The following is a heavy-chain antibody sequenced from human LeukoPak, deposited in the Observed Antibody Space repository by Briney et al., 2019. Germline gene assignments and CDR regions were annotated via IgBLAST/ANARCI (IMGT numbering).Heavy chain of an antibody. CDR3: ARSKYYYGSGSYYRRSQYYYYYGMDV. CDR2: IYYSGST. Sequence: SETLSLTCTVSGGSISSYYWSWIRQPPGKGLEWIGYIYYSGSTNYNPSLKSRVTISVDTSKNQFSLKLSSVTAADTAVYYCARSKYYYGSGSYYRRSQYYYYYGMDVWGQGTTVTVSS. V-gene: IGHV4-59*08. CDR1: GGSISSYY. J-gene: IGHJ6*02. D-gene: IGHD3-10*01.